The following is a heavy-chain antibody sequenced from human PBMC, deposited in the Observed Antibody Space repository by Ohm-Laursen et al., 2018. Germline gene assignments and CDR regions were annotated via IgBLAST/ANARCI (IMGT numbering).Heavy chain of an antibody. CDR1: GFTISNNY. CDR3: ARDVPGIVASRGGG. J-gene: IGHJ4*02. D-gene: IGHD3-16*01. CDR2: IYSGGDM. Sequence: SLRLSCAASGFTISNNYMNWVRQALGKGLEWVSLIYSGGDMFYADSVKGRFTISRDKSKNTLYLQMNSLRVEDTAMYFCARDVPGIVASRGGGWGQGTLVTVSS. V-gene: IGHV3-53*01.